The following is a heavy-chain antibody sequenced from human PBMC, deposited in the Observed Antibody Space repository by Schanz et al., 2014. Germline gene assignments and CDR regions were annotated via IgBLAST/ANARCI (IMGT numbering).Heavy chain of an antibody. CDR2: IGGSGDST. V-gene: IGHV3-23*01. D-gene: IGHD4-17*01. CDR3: ARGYGDSPTDF. CDR1: GFTFSNHA. Sequence: EVKLLESGGHLVQPGGSLRLSCAASGFTFSNHALSWVRQAPGKGLEWVSGIGGSGDSTHYADSVKGRFIISRDNSKNTLYLQVNSLRAEDTAVYYCARGYGDSPTDFWGQGTLVTVSS. J-gene: IGHJ4*02.